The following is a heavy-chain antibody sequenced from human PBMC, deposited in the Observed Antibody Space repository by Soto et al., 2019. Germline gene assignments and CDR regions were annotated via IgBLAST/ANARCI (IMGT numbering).Heavy chain of an antibody. CDR3: ASLELPYYDILNRMDV. J-gene: IGHJ6*02. Sequence: EVQLVQSGAEVKKPGESLRISCKGSGYSFTSYWISWVRQMPGKGLEWMGRIDPSDSYTNYSPSFQGHVTISADKSISTAYLQWSSLKASDTAMYYCASLELPYYDILNRMDVWGQGTTVTVSS. D-gene: IGHD3-9*01. V-gene: IGHV5-10-1*03. CDR1: GYSFTSYW. CDR2: IDPSDSYT.